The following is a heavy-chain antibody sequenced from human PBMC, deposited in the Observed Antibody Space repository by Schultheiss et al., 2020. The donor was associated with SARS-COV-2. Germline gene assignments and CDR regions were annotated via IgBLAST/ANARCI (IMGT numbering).Heavy chain of an antibody. V-gene: IGHV4-34*09. CDR2: INHSGST. CDR1: GGSFSGYY. D-gene: IGHD2-2*01. CDR3: ARDLRYCSSTSCYHGAFDY. J-gene: IGHJ4*02. Sequence: SETLSLTCAVYGGSFSGYYWSWIRQPPGKGLEWIGEINHSGSTNYNPSLKSRVTISVDTSKNQFSLKLSSVTAADTAVYYCARDLRYCSSTSCYHGAFDYWGQGTLVTVSS.